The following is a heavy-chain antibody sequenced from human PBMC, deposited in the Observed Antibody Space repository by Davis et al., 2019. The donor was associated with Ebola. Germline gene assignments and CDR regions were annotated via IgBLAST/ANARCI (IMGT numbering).Heavy chain of an antibody. V-gene: IGHV3-23*01. J-gene: IGHJ4*02. CDR3: VKRTSGSSGWDY. CDR1: RFTFSSYG. Sequence: GESLRLSCVASRFTFSSYGMNWVRQAPGKGLEWVSYISGGGGNTYYADSVKGRFTISRDNSKNTLYLQMNSLRVEDTATYYCVKRTSGSSGWDYWGQGTLVTVSS. CDR2: ISGGGGNT. D-gene: IGHD6-6*01.